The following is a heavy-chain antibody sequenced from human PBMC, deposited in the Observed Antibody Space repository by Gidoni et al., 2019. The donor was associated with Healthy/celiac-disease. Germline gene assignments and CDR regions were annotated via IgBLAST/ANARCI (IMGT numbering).Heavy chain of an antibody. CDR3: ARSGYSYGYELVQYFQH. CDR1: VGSISSGGYY. CDR2: IYYSGST. V-gene: IGHV4-31*03. J-gene: IGHJ1*01. D-gene: IGHD5-18*01. Sequence: QVQLQESGPGLVKPSQTLSLTCTVSVGSISSGGYYWSWIRQHPGKGLEWIGYIYYSGSTYYNPSLKSRVTISVDTSKNQFSLKLSSVTAADTAVYYCARSGYSYGYELVQYFQHWGQGTLVTVSS.